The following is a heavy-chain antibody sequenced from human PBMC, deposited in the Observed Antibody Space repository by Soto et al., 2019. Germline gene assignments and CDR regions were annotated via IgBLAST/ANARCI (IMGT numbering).Heavy chain of an antibody. CDR1: GYTFTSYY. D-gene: IGHD2-21*01. J-gene: IGHJ4*02. CDR2: INPSGGGT. CDR3: QAACGGEDYFHY. V-gene: IGHV1-46*01. Sequence: QVQLVQSGAEVKKPGASVKVSCKASGYTFTSYYMHWLRQAPGQGLEWMGIINPSGGGTNYAQKFQGRVTMTRDTSTSTVYMELSSLRSNDPAVYYCQAACGGEDYFHYLGQGTLVTVSS.